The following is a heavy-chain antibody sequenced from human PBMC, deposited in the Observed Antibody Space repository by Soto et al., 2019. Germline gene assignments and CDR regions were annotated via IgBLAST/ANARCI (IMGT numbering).Heavy chain of an antibody. Sequence: LRLSCVASGFTFRNHAMTWVRQAPGKGLEWVSGISGSGTMKYYADSVRGHFTISRENAKNTLHLQMDNLRVEDTAVYYCAKEAEENEQVPIPGDNWGQGTLVTVSS. CDR1: GFTFRNHA. J-gene: IGHJ4*02. CDR2: ISGSGTMK. D-gene: IGHD2-2*02. CDR3: AKEAEENEQVPIPGDN. V-gene: IGHV3-23*01.